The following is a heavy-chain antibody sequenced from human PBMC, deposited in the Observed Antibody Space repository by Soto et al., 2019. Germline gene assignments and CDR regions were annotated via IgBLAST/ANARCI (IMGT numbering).Heavy chain of an antibody. V-gene: IGHV3-23*01. CDR2: ISGSGGST. D-gene: IGHD6-13*01. CDR3: AKRRAGGRPYGMVV. CDR1: GFTFSSHA. Sequence: EVQLLESGGGLVQPGGSLRLSCAASGFTFSSHAMSWVRQAPGKGLEWVSVISGSGGSTYYADSVKGRFTISRDNSKNTLYLKLSSLRAEDTAVYYCAKRRAGGRPYGMVVWGQGTTVTVSS. J-gene: IGHJ6*02.